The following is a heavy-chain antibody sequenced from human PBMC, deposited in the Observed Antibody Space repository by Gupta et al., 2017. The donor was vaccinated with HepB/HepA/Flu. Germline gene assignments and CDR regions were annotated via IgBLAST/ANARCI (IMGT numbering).Heavy chain of an antibody. CDR3: GIIEGSPGTF. V-gene: IGHV1-2*02. Sequence: QVQLVQSGPDVKKPGAPVRLSCEASGYTFTAYYVHWMRQAPGQGLEWMGWISPQSGVSVFAQRFQGRATLTTDRSTSTAYMGLSSLTADDTAVYYCGIIEGSPGTFWGQGTLVAVSS. CDR1: GYTFTAYY. D-gene: IGHD1-1*01. J-gene: IGHJ4*02. CDR2: ISPQSGVS.